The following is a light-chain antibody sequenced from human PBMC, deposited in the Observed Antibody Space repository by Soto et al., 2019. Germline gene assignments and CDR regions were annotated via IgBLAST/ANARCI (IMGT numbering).Light chain of an antibody. CDR3: QQSHSTPWT. V-gene: IGKV1-39*01. J-gene: IGKJ3*01. Sequence: DIQMTQSPSSLSASVGDRVTITCRASQSIKRYLNWYQQKPGKAPKLLIYAAFTLQSAVPSRFSGSGSGTEFTLTISSLQPEDFATYYCQQSHSTPWTFGPGTKVDIK. CDR2: AAF. CDR1: QSIKRY.